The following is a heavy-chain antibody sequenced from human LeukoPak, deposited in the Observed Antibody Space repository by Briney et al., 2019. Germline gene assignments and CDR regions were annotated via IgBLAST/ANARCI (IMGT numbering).Heavy chain of an antibody. CDR3: AKDQNYESRPWVGAFDV. J-gene: IGHJ3*01. CDR1: GSNLSDFSDYS. Sequence: GESLRISCAASGSNLSDFSDYSMNWVRQAPGKGLEWVSFISSSSTYIHYADSVKGRFTISRDNAKNSLYLQMNDLRAEDTAIYYCAKDQNYESRPWVGAFDVWGQGTMVTVSS. V-gene: IGHV3-21*01. D-gene: IGHD3-22*01. CDR2: ISSSSTYI.